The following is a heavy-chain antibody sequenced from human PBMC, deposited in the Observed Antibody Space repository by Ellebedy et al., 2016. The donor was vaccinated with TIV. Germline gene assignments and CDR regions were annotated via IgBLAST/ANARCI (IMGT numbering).Heavy chain of an antibody. Sequence: AASVKVSCKASGYTFTNYGISWVRQAPGQGLEWMGWISAYNGNTDYAQKLQGGVTMTTDTSTSTAYMELRSLRSDDTAVYYCARDDYYHSSGYYYFYWGQGTLVTVSS. CDR1: GYTFTNYG. V-gene: IGHV1-18*04. D-gene: IGHD3-22*01. CDR3: ARDDYYHSSGYYYFY. J-gene: IGHJ4*02. CDR2: ISAYNGNT.